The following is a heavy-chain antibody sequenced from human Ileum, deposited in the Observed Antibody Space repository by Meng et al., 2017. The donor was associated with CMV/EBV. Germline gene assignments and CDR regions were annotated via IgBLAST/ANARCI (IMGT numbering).Heavy chain of an antibody. Sequence: HVQLQESGPGLVKPSQSLSLSCTVSGGSITSGNYDWSWSRQPPGRGLEWIGYIYYSGSPYYKPSLKSRVTISLDTSKNQFSLNLRSVTATDSAVYYCVRQVVAASFDYWGQGALVTVSS. CDR1: GGSITSGNYD. V-gene: IGHV4-30-4*08. D-gene: IGHD2-15*01. CDR2: IYYSGSP. J-gene: IGHJ4*02. CDR3: VRQVVAASFDY.